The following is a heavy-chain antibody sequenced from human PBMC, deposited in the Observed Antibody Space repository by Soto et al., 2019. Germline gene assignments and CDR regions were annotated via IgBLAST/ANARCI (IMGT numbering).Heavy chain of an antibody. V-gene: IGHV4-59*01. CDR3: ARVGRNSGYDFDFDY. D-gene: IGHD5-12*01. CDR1: GGSISSYY. CDR2: IYYSGST. Sequence: SETLSLTCTVSGGSISSYYWSWIRQPPGKGLEWIGYIYYSGSTNYNPSLKSRVTISVDTSKNQFSLKLSSVTAADTAVYYCARVGRNSGYDFDFDYWGQGTLVTVSS. J-gene: IGHJ4*02.